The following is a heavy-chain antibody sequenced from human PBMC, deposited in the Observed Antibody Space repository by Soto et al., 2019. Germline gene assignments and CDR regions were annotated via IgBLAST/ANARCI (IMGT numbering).Heavy chain of an antibody. J-gene: IGHJ3*02. D-gene: IGHD3-9*01. CDR2: IYYSGST. CDR3: AKGQWRYFDWLPQNDAFDI. CDR1: GGSISSYY. Sequence: SETLSLTCTVSGGSISSYYWSWIRQPPGKGLEWIGYIYYSGSTNYNPSLKSRVTISVDTSKNQFSLKLSSVTAADTAVYYCAKGQWRYFDWLPQNDAFDIWGQGTMVTVSS. V-gene: IGHV4-59*08.